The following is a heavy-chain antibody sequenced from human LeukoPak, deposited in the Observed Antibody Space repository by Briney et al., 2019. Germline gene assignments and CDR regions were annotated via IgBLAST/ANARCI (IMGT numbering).Heavy chain of an antibody. CDR3: ARGVYHYYGSGRVAFDI. Sequence: GASVRVSCKASGYTFTSYAMHWVRQAPGQRLEWMGWINAGNGNTKYSQKFQGRVTITRDTSASTAYMELSSLRSEGTAVYYCARGVYHYYGSGRVAFDIWGQGTMVTVSS. CDR1: GYTFTSYA. CDR2: INAGNGNT. J-gene: IGHJ3*02. D-gene: IGHD3-10*01. V-gene: IGHV1-3*01.